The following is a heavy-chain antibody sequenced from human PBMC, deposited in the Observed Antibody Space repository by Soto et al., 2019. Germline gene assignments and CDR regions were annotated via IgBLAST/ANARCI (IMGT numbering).Heavy chain of an antibody. D-gene: IGHD2-15*01. J-gene: IGHJ5*01. Sequence: EVQLVESGGGLVQPGGSLRLSCAASGFTFNIYWMHWFRQAQGQGLVWVSLIKTDGTSTTYADFVKGRFTISRDNAKNTVSLQMNSLGAEDTGVYYCARDVAVTPWFDSWGQGTLVTVSS. V-gene: IGHV3-74*01. CDR1: GFTFNIYW. CDR2: IKTDGTST. CDR3: ARDVAVTPWFDS.